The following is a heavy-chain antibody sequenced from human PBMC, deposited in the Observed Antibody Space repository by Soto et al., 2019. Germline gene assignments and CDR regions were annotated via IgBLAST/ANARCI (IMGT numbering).Heavy chain of an antibody. CDR2: ISHDGSNK. J-gene: IGHJ6*03. Sequence: QVQLVESGGGVVQPGRSLRLSCAASGFTFTTCGMHWVRQAPGKGLEWVALISHDGSNKYYAESGKGRFTISRDNSNNTLNLQMNSLRAADTAVYYCARNYYDFWSGYYDYYYRDVWGKGTTVTVSS. CDR3: ARNYYDFWSGYYDYYYRDV. V-gene: IGHV3-30*03. D-gene: IGHD3-3*01. CDR1: GFTFTTCG.